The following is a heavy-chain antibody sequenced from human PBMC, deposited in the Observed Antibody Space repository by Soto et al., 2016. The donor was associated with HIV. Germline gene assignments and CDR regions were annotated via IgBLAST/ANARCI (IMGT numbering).Heavy chain of an antibody. CDR2: ISSSGNTV. D-gene: IGHD3-22*01. CDR1: GFIFSSYN. Sequence: EVQLVESGGALVQPGGSLRLSCTASGFIFSSYNMNWVRQAPGKGLEWVSYISSSGNTVYYADSVKGRFTISRDNAKNSLYLQMKGLRAEETAIFYCARDRGTMIHEKXLDAFDVWGQGTWSPSLQ. V-gene: IGHV3-48*03. CDR3: ARDRGTMIHEKXLDAFDV. J-gene: IGHJ3*01.